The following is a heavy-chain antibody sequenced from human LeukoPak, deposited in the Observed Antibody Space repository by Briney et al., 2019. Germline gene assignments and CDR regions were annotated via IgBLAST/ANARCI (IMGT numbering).Heavy chain of an antibody. D-gene: IGHD3-16*02. V-gene: IGHV3-21*01. CDR3: ARDGERGELSLYMDY. CDR2: ITSGSSYI. CDR1: GFTFSSYN. Sequence: GGSLRLSCAASGFTFSSYNMNWVRQAPGQGLEWVSSITSGSSYIYYADSVKGRFTISRDNAKNSLFLQMNSLRAEDTAVYYCARDGERGELSLYMDYWGQGTLVTVSS. J-gene: IGHJ4*02.